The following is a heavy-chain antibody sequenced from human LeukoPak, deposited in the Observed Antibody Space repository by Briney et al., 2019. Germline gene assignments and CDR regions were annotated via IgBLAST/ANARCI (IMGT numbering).Heavy chain of an antibody. V-gene: IGHV4-34*01. J-gene: IGHJ5*02. CDR3: ARGRSIAARLWRDPHNWFDP. D-gene: IGHD6-6*01. CDR2: INHSGST. CDR1: GGSFSGYY. Sequence: SETLSLTCAVYGGSFSGYYWSWIRQPPGKGLEWVGEINHSGSTNYNPSLKSRVTISVDTSKNQFSLKLSSVTAADTAVYYCARGRSIAARLWRDPHNWFDPWGQGTLVTVSS.